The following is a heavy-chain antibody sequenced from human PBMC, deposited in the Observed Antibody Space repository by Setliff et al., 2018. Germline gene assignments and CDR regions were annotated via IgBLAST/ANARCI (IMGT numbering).Heavy chain of an antibody. J-gene: IGHJ3*02. Sequence: SETLSLTCSVSGDSVSSSSYYWGWIRQPPGKGLEWIGSINYSGITYYSPSLKSRVIVSVDTSKNQFSLKLRSVTAADTAVFYCARLPGYCIGGTCSGYYTFDIWGQGTMVTVSS. CDR2: INYSGIT. CDR3: ARLPGYCIGGTCSGYYTFDI. D-gene: IGHD2-15*01. V-gene: IGHV4-39*01. CDR1: GDSVSSSSYY.